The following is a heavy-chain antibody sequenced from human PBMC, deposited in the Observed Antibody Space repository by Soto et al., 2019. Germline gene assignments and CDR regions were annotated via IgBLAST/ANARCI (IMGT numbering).Heavy chain of an antibody. CDR3: ARAKVVAYRYDTSGHYTTFDF. J-gene: IGHJ4*02. V-gene: IGHV4-61*01. D-gene: IGHD3-22*01. CDR1: RVSVSSRSYS. CDR2: VYDSGST. Sequence: PSETLSLTCTVSRVSVSSRSYSWSWIRLPPGKGLEWIGYVYDSGSTTYNPSLKSRVTISVDTSKNQFSLKLSSVTSADTAMYYCARAKVVAYRYDTSGHYTTFDFWGPGALVTVSS.